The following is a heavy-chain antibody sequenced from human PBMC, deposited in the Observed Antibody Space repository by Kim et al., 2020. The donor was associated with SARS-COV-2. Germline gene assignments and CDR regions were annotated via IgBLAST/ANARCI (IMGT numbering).Heavy chain of an antibody. D-gene: IGHD6-13*01. Sequence: GGSLRLSCAASGFTVSSNYMSWVRQAPGKGLEWVSVIYSGGSTYYADSVKGRFTISRDNSKNTLYLQMNSLRAEDTAVYYCARERIDALKQQLAHQRGWYFDLWGRGTLVTVSS. CDR2: IYSGGST. V-gene: IGHV3-53*01. CDR1: GFTVSSNY. CDR3: ARERIDALKQQLAHQRGWYFDL. J-gene: IGHJ2*01.